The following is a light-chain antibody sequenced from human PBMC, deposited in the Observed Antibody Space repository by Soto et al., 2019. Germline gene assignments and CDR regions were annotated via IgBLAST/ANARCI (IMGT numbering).Light chain of an antibody. CDR2: DVS. Sequence: QSVLTQPASVSGSPGQSITISCTGTSSDVGGYNFVSWYQHHPGKAPKLIIYDVSNRPSGVSNRFSGSKSGNTASLTISGLQAEDEADYYCTSYTSSSTHVFGTGTEVTVL. CDR3: TSYTSSSTHV. CDR1: SSDVGGYNF. V-gene: IGLV2-14*03. J-gene: IGLJ1*01.